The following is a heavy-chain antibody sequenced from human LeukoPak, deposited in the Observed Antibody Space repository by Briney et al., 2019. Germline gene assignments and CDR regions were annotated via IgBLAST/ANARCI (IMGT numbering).Heavy chain of an antibody. D-gene: IGHD6-6*01. CDR2: ISWNSGSI. V-gene: IGHV3-9*01. CDR3: AKGIAARNGGVDF. CDR1: GFTFDDYA. J-gene: IGHJ4*02. Sequence: GRSLRLSCAASGFTFDDYAMHWVRQAPGKGLEWVSGISWNSGSIGYADSVKGRFTISRDNAKNSLYLQMNSLRAEDTAVYYCAKGIAARNGGVDFWGQGTLVTVSS.